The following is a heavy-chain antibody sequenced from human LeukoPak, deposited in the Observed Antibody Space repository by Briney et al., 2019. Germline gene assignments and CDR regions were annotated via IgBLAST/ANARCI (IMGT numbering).Heavy chain of an antibody. CDR2: IYHSGST. V-gene: IGHV4-4*02. J-gene: IGHJ4*02. CDR3: ARVGGDSGYDFDY. CDR1: GGSISSSNW. D-gene: IGHD5-12*01. Sequence: SETLSLTCAVSGGSISSSNWWSWVRQPPGKGLEWIGEIYHSGSTNYNPSLKSRVTISVDKSKNQFSLKLSSVTAADTAVYYCARVGGDSGYDFDYWGQGTLVTVSS.